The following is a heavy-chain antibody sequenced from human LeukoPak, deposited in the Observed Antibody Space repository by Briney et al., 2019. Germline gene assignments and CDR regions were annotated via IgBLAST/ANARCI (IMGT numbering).Heavy chain of an antibody. CDR3: AKSKSPYPMDYIFDF. Sequence: GGSLRLSCAASGFSFSSYGMHWVRQAPGKGLEWVAVISNDGSITKYGGSVKGRFTISRDNSKNTLYVQMNSLRTDDAAVYYCAKSKSPYPMDYIFDFWGQGTLVTVSS. D-gene: IGHD4-11*01. V-gene: IGHV3-30*18. J-gene: IGHJ4*02. CDR2: ISNDGSIT. CDR1: GFSFSSYG.